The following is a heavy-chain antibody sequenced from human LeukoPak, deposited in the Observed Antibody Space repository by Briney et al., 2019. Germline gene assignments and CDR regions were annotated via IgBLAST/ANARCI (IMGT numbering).Heavy chain of an antibody. J-gene: IGHJ4*02. Sequence: GGSVRLLCGACGFTFTSYSVLGVRQAPGEGLEWVSYIISSGITTYYADPVKGRLTIPRDDAKNSLYLQMNSLRDEDTAVYYCARPSRGLTFDYWGQGTLVTVSS. D-gene: IGHD5-12*01. CDR1: GFTFTSYS. V-gene: IGHV3-48*02. CDR3: ARPSRGLTFDY. CDR2: IISSGITT.